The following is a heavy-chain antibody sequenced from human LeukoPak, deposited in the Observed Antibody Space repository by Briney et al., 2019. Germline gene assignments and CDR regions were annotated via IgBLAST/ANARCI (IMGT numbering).Heavy chain of an antibody. J-gene: IGHJ4*02. Sequence: PSETLSLTCTVSGGSISSSSYYWSWIRQPPGKGLEWIGYMYYSGSTNYNPSLKSRVIISVDTSKNQFSLKLTSVTAADTAVYYCARDRGGDRDYWGQGTLVTVSS. D-gene: IGHD2-21*02. CDR1: GGSISSSSYY. CDR3: ARDRGGDRDY. CDR2: MYYSGST. V-gene: IGHV4-61*01.